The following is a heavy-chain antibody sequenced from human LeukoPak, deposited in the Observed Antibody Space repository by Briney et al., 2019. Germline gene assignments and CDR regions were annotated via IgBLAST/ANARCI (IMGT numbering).Heavy chain of an antibody. D-gene: IGHD5-12*01. Sequence: SETLSLTCTVSGGSISTYYWNWIRQPPGKGLEWIGYVYYTGSTNYNPSLKSRVTISVDTSKNQFSLKLTSVTAADTAAYYCAQDGGGGYVTDWYFDLWGRGTLVAVSS. J-gene: IGHJ2*01. V-gene: IGHV4-59*01. CDR2: VYYTGST. CDR3: AQDGGGGYVTDWYFDL. CDR1: GGSISTYY.